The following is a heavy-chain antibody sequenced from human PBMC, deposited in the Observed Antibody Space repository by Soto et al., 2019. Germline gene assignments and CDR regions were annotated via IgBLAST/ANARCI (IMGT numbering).Heavy chain of an antibody. CDR3: ASSYYYDSSGYYLDFDY. Sequence: ASVKVSCKASGYTFIRYGITWVRQAPGQGLEWMGGISPIFGTANYAQKFQGRVTITADESTSTAYMELSSLRSEDTAVYYCASSYYYDSSGYYLDFDYWGQGTLVTVSS. V-gene: IGHV1-69*13. D-gene: IGHD3-22*01. J-gene: IGHJ4*02. CDR1: GYTFIRYG. CDR2: ISPIFGTA.